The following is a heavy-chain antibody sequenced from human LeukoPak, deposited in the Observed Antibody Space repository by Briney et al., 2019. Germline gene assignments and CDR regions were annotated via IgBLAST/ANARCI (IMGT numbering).Heavy chain of an antibody. D-gene: IGHD1-1*01. J-gene: IGHJ4*02. CDR3: AYGSLSGPLGF. CDR2: IISILGVA. Sequence: SVEVSCKASGGTFSSYAISWVRQAPGQGLEWMGRIISILGVANYAQKFQGRVTITADKSTSTAYMELSSLRSEDTAVYYCAYGSLSGPLGFWGQGTLVTVSS. V-gene: IGHV1-69*04. CDR1: GGTFSSYA.